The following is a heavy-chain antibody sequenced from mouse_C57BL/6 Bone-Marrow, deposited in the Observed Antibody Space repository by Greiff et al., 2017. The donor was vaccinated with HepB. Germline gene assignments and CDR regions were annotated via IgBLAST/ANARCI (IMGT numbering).Heavy chain of an antibody. V-gene: IGHV1-64*01. Sequence: VQLQQPGAELVKPGASVKLSCKASGYTFTSYWMHWVKQRPGQGLEWIGMIHPNSGSTNYNEKFKSKATLTVDKSSSTAYMQLSSLTAEDSAVYYCARGIYDGNAFAYWGQGTLVTVSA. CDR1: GYTFTSYW. CDR2: IHPNSGST. D-gene: IGHD2-1*01. J-gene: IGHJ3*01. CDR3: ARGIYDGNAFAY.